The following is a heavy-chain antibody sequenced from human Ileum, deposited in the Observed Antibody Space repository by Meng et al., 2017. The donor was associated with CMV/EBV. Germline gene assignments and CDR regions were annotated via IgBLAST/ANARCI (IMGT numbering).Heavy chain of an antibody. V-gene: IGHV4-39*07. CDR1: AYSLSRAPYY. CDR2: FSYSGSN. CDR3: AGDWGPFGSRGYFDP. D-gene: IGHD5-12*01. Sequence: LQASAPVMVPPSPSLSLTCFFSAYSLSRAPYYCSSFRPPPGTALELLGNFSYSGSNYDNPSLKSRVTLSVDTSKNQFSLRLTSVTVADTAVYYCAGDWGPFGSRGYFDPWGQGTLVTVSS. J-gene: IGHJ5*02.